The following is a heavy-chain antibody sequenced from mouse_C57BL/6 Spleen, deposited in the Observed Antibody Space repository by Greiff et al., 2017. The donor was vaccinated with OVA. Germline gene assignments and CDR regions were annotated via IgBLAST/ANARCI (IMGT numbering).Heavy chain of an antibody. Sequence: QVQLQQSGPELVKPGASVKISCKASGYAFSSSWMNWVKQRPGKGLEWIGRIYPGDGDTNYNGKFKGKATLTADKSSSTAYMQLSSLTSEGSAVYFCASGYGGAYWGQVTLVTVSA. V-gene: IGHV1-82*01. D-gene: IGHD1-1*02. CDR1: GYAFSSSW. J-gene: IGHJ3*01. CDR3: ASGYGGAY. CDR2: IYPGDGDT.